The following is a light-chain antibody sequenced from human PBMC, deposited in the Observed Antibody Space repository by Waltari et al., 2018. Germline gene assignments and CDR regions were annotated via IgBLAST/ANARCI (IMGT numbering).Light chain of an antibody. J-gene: IGKJ1*01. V-gene: IGKV3-15*01. CDR1: QSIRSN. Sequence: EIVLTQSPATLSVSPGERATLSSRASQSIRSNLAWPQQKPGQAPRLLIYGASTRATGVPARFSGSGSGTDFTLTIDSLQSEDFAVYYCQQHNSWPRTFGQGTKVEIK. CDR2: GAS. CDR3: QQHNSWPRT.